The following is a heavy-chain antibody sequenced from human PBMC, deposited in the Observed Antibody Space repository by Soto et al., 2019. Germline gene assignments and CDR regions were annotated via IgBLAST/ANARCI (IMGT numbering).Heavy chain of an antibody. CDR3: ARDRDDSSGYYYGWFDP. J-gene: IGHJ5*02. V-gene: IGHV4-31*03. CDR1: GGSISSGGYY. D-gene: IGHD3-22*01. CDR2: IYYSGST. Sequence: QVQLQESGPGLVKPSQTLSLTCTVSGGSISSGGYYWSWIRQHPGKGLEWIGYIYYSGSTYYNPSLKSRVTISVDTSKNQFSLKLSSVTAADTAVYYCARDRDDSSGYYYGWFDPWGQGTLVTVSS.